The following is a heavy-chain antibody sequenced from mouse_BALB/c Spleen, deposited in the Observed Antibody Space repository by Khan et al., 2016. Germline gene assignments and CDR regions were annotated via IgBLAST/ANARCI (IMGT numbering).Heavy chain of an antibody. CDR3: AVDSCGYWYFDV. CDR2: ITHSGET. J-gene: IGHJ1*01. CDR1: GFPITSGYY. Sequence: VQLQESGPGLVKPSQSLFLACSITGFPITSGYYWIWIRQSPGKPLEWMGYITHSGETFYNPSLQSPISITRETSKNQFFLQLNSVTTEDTAMYYCAVDSCGYWYFDVWGAGTTVTVSS. V-gene: IGHV12-3*02.